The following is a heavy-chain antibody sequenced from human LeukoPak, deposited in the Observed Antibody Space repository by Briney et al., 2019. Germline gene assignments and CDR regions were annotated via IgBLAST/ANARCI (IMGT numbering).Heavy chain of an antibody. Sequence: GGSLRLSCAASGFTFGTYAMSWVRQAPGKGLEWVSAISGSGGSTYYADSVKGRFTISRDNSKNTLYLQMNSLRAEDTAVYYCAKAYYDFWSGTYYFDYWGLGTLVTAS. D-gene: IGHD3-3*01. CDR2: ISGSGGST. CDR1: GFTFGTYA. CDR3: AKAYYDFWSGTYYFDY. J-gene: IGHJ4*02. V-gene: IGHV3-23*01.